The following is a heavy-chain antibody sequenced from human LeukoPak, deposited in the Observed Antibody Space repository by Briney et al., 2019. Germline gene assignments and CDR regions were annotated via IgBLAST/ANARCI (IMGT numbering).Heavy chain of an antibody. CDR3: ARRITLVRGVRLGDWFDP. D-gene: IGHD3-10*01. V-gene: IGHV7-4-1*02. Sequence: ASVKVSCKASGYTSTSYTINWVRQAPGQGLEWMGWINTNTGNPTYAQGFTGRFVFSLDTSVSTAYLQISSLKAEDTAVYYCARRITLVRGVRLGDWFDPWGQGSLVTVSS. J-gene: IGHJ5*02. CDR2: INTNTGNP. CDR1: GYTSTSYT.